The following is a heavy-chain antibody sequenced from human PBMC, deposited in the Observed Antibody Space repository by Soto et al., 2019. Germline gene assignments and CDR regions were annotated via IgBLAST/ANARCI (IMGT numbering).Heavy chain of an antibody. Sequence: QVQLQESGPGLVKPSETLSLTCTVSGGSISTYYWDWLRQSPEKGLEWIGYTHYSGNTNYHPSLRGRVTISLDTSRDQFSLILRAVPAADTAIYYCARHTLTVRSGFDNWGQGALVTVSS. J-gene: IGHJ4*02. CDR1: GGSISTYY. D-gene: IGHD4-17*01. CDR3: ARHTLTVRSGFDN. CDR2: THYSGNT. V-gene: IGHV4-59*12.